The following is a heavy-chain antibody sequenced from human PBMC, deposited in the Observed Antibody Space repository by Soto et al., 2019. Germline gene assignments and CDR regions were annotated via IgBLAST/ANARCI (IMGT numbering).Heavy chain of an antibody. CDR1: GGSISSGGYY. Sequence: SETLSLTCTVSGGSISSGGYYWSWIRQHPGKGLEWIGYIYYSGSTYYNPSLKSRVTISVDTSKNQFSLKLSSVTAADTAVYYCARDPVVVAATLDAFDIWGQGTMVTVSS. D-gene: IGHD2-15*01. V-gene: IGHV4-31*03. CDR2: IYYSGST. J-gene: IGHJ3*02. CDR3: ARDPVVVAATLDAFDI.